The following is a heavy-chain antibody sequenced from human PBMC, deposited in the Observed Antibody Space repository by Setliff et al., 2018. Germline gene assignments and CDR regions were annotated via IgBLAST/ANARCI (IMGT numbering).Heavy chain of an antibody. CDR2: IYTSGST. Sequence: PSETLSLTCTVSGGSISSYYWSWIRQPAGKGLEWIGRIYTSGSTNYNPSLKSRVTMSVDTSKNQFSLKLSSVTAADTAVYYCAREKGNREAPELRGLYYYYMDVWGKGTTVTSP. D-gene: IGHD3-10*01. CDR3: AREKGNREAPELRGLYYYYMDV. J-gene: IGHJ6*03. V-gene: IGHV4-4*07. CDR1: GGSISSYY.